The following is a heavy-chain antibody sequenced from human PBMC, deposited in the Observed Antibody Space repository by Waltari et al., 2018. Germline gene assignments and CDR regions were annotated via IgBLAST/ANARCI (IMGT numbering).Heavy chain of an antibody. D-gene: IGHD2-2*01. J-gene: IGHJ6*02. CDR2: INHSGST. Sequence: QVQLQQWGAGLLKPSETLSLTCAVYGGSFSGYYWSWIRQPPGNGLAWIGEINHSGSTNYNPSLKSRVTISVDTSKNQFSLKLSSVTAADTAVYYCARSQLKVYFYYYYGMDVWGQGTTVTVSS. CDR3: ARSQLKVYFYYYYGMDV. V-gene: IGHV4-34*01. CDR1: GGSFSGYY.